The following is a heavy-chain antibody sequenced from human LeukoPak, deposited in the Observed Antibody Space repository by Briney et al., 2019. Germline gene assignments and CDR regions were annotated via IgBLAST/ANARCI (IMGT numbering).Heavy chain of an antibody. Sequence: PSETLSLTCTISGGSIGSYYWSWIRQPPGKGLEWIGYIYYSASTNYNPSLKSRVTMSVDTSKNQFSLKLSSVTAADTAVYYCVRNAGDYWGQGTLVTVSS. CDR1: GGSIGSYY. V-gene: IGHV4-59*01. CDR2: IYYSAST. CDR3: VRNAGDY. D-gene: IGHD6-13*01. J-gene: IGHJ4*02.